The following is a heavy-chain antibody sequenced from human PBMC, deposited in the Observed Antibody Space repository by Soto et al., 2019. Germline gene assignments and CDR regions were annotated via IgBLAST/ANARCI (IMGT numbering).Heavy chain of an antibody. CDR3: ARDRDCDFWSGYKIYYYGMDV. CDR1: GFTFSSYG. J-gene: IGHJ6*02. CDR2: IWYDGSNK. Sequence: GGSLRLSCAASGFTFSSYGMHWVRQAPGKGLEWVAVIWYDGSNKYYADSVKGRFTISRDNSKNTLYLQMNSLRAEDTAVYYCARDRDCDFWSGYKIYYYGMDVWGQGTTVTVSS. D-gene: IGHD3-3*01. V-gene: IGHV3-33*01.